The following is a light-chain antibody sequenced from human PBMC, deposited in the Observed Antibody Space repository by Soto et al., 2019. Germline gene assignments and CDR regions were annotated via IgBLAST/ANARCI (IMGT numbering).Light chain of an antibody. CDR1: SSNIGNNY. CDR2: DNN. CDR3: ATWDGSLPGEV. V-gene: IGLV1-51*01. Sequence: QSVLTQSPSVAGAPGQTVTISCSGSSSNIGNNYVSWYQQVPGTAPKLLIYDNNKRPSGIPDRFSGSKSGTSGTLDITGLQTGDEADYYCATWDGSLPGEVFGGGTQLTVL. J-gene: IGLJ2*01.